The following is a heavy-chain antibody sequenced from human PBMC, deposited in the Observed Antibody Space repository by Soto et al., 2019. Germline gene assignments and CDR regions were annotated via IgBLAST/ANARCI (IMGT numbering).Heavy chain of an antibody. V-gene: IGHV4-4*07. CDR3: AIRPACGDHATLDT. CDR1: GDSVRTYY. D-gene: IGHD4-17*01. Sequence: PETLPLTCTVSGDSVRTYYWNWIRQPAGKGLEWIGRIYTTRSPNYNPSLKSRVTMSVDTSKNQFSLKLNLSSVTAADTAVYYCAIRPACGDHATLDTSCQGTLVPGS. J-gene: IGHJ5*02. CDR2: IYTTRSP.